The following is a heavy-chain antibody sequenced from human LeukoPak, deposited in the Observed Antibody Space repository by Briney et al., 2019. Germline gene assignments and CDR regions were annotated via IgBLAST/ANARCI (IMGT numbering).Heavy chain of an antibody. CDR1: GYTFTSYV. D-gene: IGHD6-13*01. J-gene: IGHJ3*02. Sequence: GASVKVSCKASGYTFTSYVIHWVRQAPGQGLEWMGWINTNTGNPTYAQGFTGRFVFSLDTSVSTAYLQISSLKAEDTAVYYCAREEFSSSWWSHDAFDIWGQGTMVTVSS. CDR2: INTNTGNP. V-gene: IGHV7-4-1*02. CDR3: AREEFSSSWWSHDAFDI.